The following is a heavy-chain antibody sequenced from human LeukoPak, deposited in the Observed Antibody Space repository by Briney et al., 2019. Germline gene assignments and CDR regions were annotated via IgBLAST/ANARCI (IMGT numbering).Heavy chain of an antibody. J-gene: IGHJ5*02. CDR1: GYTFTTYD. CDR3: ARGRGSGHKENWFDP. Sequence: ASVKVSCKASGYTFTTYDINWVRHATGQGLEWIGWMNPNSGNTGYTQKFQGRVTMTRNTSISTAYMELSSLRSEDTAVYYCARGRGSGHKENWFDPWGQGTLVTVSS. CDR2: MNPNSGNT. D-gene: IGHD6-19*01. V-gene: IGHV1-8*01.